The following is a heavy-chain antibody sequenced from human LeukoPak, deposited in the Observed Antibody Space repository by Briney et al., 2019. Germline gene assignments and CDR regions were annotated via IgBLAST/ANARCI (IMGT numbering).Heavy chain of an antibody. D-gene: IGHD4-11*01. CDR1: GFTFSNYW. Sequence: GGSLRLSCAASGFTFSNYWMSWIRQAPGKGLAWVANIKQDGSEKYYVDSVKGRFTISRDNAKNSLYLQMNSLRAEDTAVYYCARDKGTVTIFDCWGQGTLVTVSS. CDR3: ARDKGTVTIFDC. J-gene: IGHJ4*02. CDR2: IKQDGSEK. V-gene: IGHV3-7*01.